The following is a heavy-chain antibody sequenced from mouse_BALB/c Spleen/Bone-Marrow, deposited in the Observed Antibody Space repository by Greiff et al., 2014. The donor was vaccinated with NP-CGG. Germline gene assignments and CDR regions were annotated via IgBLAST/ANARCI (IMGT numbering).Heavy chain of an antibody. D-gene: IGHD1-1*01. Sequence: QVTLKESGAGLVKPGASVKLSCKASGYTFTSYWMHWVKQRPGQGLEWIGEINPSNGRTNYNEKFKSKATLTVDKSSSTAYMQLSSLTSEDSAVYYCARRTTTVVATDYWGQGTTLTVSS. V-gene: IGHV1S81*02. CDR2: INPSNGRT. J-gene: IGHJ2*01. CDR3: ARRTTTVVATDY. CDR1: GYTFTSYW.